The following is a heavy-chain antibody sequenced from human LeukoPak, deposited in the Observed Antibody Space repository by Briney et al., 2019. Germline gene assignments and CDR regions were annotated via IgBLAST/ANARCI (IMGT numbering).Heavy chain of an antibody. D-gene: IGHD2-21*01. Sequence: GASVKVSCKASGYTFINYGISWVRQAPGQGLEWMGWISAYNGRTEYAQNFQGRLTMSTDTSTTTAYMELTSLTSDDTAVYYCGRWGDTPNAFWGQGTLVTVSS. V-gene: IGHV1-18*01. CDR3: GRWGDTPNAF. CDR1: GYTFINYG. J-gene: IGHJ4*02. CDR2: ISAYNGRT.